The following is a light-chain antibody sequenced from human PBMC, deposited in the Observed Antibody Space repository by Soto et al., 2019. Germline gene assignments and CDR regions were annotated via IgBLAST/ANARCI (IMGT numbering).Light chain of an antibody. CDR3: HQRKSWPRT. J-gene: IGKJ1*01. CDR2: DTS. CDR1: QTVSNK. Sequence: EIVLTQSPATLSSSPGERATLSCRASQTVSNKLAWYQHKPGQAPRLLIYDTSNRATGIPARFSGSESGTDFTLTISRLEPEDFAVYYCHQRKSWPRTFGQGTKVDIK. V-gene: IGKV3-11*01.